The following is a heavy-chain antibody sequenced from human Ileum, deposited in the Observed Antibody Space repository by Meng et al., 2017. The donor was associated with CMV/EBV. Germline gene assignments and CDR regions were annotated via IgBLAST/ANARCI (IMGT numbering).Heavy chain of an antibody. CDR3: TSGPPPYYDYVWGSYRYTVRPLDY. V-gene: IGHV1-18*01. CDR1: GYTFTSYG. CDR2: ISAYNGNT. J-gene: IGHJ4*02. D-gene: IGHD3-16*02. Sequence: ASVKVSCKASGYTFTSYGISWVRQAPGQGLEGMGWISAYNGNTNYAQKLQGRVTMTTDKATSTAYMELRSLRSDDTAVYYCTSGPPPYYDYVWGSYRYTVRPLDYWGQGTLVTVSS.